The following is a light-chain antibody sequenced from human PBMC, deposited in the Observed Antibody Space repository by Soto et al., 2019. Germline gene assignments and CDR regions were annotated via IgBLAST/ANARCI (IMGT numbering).Light chain of an antibody. V-gene: IGKV1-39*01. Sequence: DIQMTQSPSSLSASVGDRVTITCRASQSISSYLNWYQQKPGKAPKLLIYAASILQSVVPSRFSGSGSGTDFTLTISSLQPEDFATYYCQQSYSTPLTFGGGTTVEIK. CDR2: AAS. CDR1: QSISSY. CDR3: QQSYSTPLT. J-gene: IGKJ4*01.